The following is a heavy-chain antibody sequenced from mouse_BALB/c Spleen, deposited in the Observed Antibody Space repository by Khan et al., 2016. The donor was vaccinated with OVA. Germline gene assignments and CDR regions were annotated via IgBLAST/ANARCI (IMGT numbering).Heavy chain of an antibody. CDR2: ISYSGRT. Sequence: VQLKQSGPGLVKPSQSLSLTCTVTGYSITSDYAWNWIRQFPGKKLEWMGYISYSGRTSYNPSLKSRISITRATSKNQFFLQLNSVTTEATATYYCARSVAITTVVATDFDYWGQGTTLTVSS. V-gene: IGHV3-2*02. CDR3: ARSVAITTVVATDFDY. J-gene: IGHJ2*01. CDR1: GYSITSDYA. D-gene: IGHD1-1*01.